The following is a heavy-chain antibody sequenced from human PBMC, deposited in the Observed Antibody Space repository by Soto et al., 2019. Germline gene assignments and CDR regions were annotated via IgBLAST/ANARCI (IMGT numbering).Heavy chain of an antibody. Sequence: LRLSCAASGFTFSSYAMSWVRQAPGKGLEWVSAISGSGGSTYYADSVKGRFTISRDNSKNTLYLQMNSLRAEDTAVYYCAKDLYYYDSSGYSDYWGQGTLVTVSS. CDR2: ISGSGGST. CDR1: GFTFSSYA. D-gene: IGHD3-22*01. V-gene: IGHV3-23*01. CDR3: AKDLYYYDSSGYSDY. J-gene: IGHJ4*02.